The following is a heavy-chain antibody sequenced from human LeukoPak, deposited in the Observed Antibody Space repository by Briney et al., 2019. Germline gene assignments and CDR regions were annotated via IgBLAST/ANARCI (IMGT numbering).Heavy chain of an antibody. CDR3: ARLGDSSGYYMRPGDY. CDR1: GYTFTDYY. V-gene: IGHV1-2*02. Sequence: GASVKVSCKASGYTFTDYYMHWVRQAPGQGLEWMGWINPNSGGTNYAQKFQGRVTMTRDTSISTAYMELSRLRSDDTAVYYCARLGDSSGYYMRPGDYWGQGTLVTVSS. D-gene: IGHD3-22*01. J-gene: IGHJ4*02. CDR2: INPNSGGT.